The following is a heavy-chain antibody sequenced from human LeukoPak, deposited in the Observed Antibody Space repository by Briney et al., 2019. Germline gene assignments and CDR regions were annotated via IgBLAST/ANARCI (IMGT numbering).Heavy chain of an antibody. CDR2: IYDGGRT. V-gene: IGHV4-39*01. Sequence: PSETLSLTCNVSGASISNSRDFWGWIRQSPGKGLEWIGCIYDGGRTSYNPSLKSRVTISVDTSKNQFSLKLSSVTAADTAVYYCARQTRRVLYLSSGRWFDPWGQGTLVTVSS. D-gene: IGHD2-8*01. CDR3: ARQTRRVLYLSSGRWFDP. J-gene: IGHJ5*02. CDR1: GASISNSRDF.